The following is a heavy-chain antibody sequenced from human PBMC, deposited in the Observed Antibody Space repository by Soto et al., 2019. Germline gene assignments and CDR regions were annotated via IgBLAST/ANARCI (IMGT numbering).Heavy chain of an antibody. CDR3: ATTPPAGGFGELFYYYYMDV. CDR2: FDPEDGET. Sequence: ASVKVSCKVSGYTLTELSMHWVRQAPGKGLEWMGGFDPEDGETIYAQKFQGRVTMTEDTSTDTAYMELSSLRSEDTAVYYCATTPPAGGFGELFYYYYMDVWGKGTTVTVSS. CDR1: GYTLTELS. D-gene: IGHD3-10*01. V-gene: IGHV1-24*01. J-gene: IGHJ6*03.